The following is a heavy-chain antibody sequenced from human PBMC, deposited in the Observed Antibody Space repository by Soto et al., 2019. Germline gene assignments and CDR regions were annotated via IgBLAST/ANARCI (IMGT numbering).Heavy chain of an antibody. Sequence: PGGSLRLSCAASGFTFSSYSMNWVRQAPGKGLEWVSSISSSSSYIYYADSVKGRFTISRDNAKNSLYLQMNSLRAEDTAVYYCARDDDLGIVATGQGDYYYGMDVWGQGTTVTVSS. CDR2: ISSSSSYI. J-gene: IGHJ6*02. CDR1: GFTFSSYS. V-gene: IGHV3-21*01. D-gene: IGHD5-12*01. CDR3: ARDDDLGIVATGQGDYYYGMDV.